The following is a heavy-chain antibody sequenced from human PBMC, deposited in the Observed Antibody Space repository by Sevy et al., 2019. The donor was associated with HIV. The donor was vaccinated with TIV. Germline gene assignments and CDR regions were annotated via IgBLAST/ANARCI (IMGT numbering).Heavy chain of an antibody. J-gene: IGHJ5*02. D-gene: IGHD2-15*01. CDR3: AKDYVA. Sequence: GGSLRLSCVASGFTFSNYAMIWVRQAPGKRLEWVSVISGTGGHTYYADSVKGRFTISRDNSKNTLYLQMNSLRVEDTALYYCAKDYVAWGQRTLVTVSS. V-gene: IGHV3-23*01. CDR1: GFTFSNYA. CDR2: ISGTGGHT.